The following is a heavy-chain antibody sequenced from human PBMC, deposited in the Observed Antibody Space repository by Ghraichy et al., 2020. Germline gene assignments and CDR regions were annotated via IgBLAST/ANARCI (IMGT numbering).Heavy chain of an antibody. CDR2: INSDSSNI. CDR3: AREGQIGWFDP. Sequence: GESLNISCAASGFTFSSYEMNWVRQAPGKGLEWVSYINSDSSNIQYADSVKGRFTISRDNAKNLLYLQMNSLRAEDTAVYYCAREGQIGWFDPWGQGTLVTVSS. V-gene: IGHV3-48*03. CDR1: GFTFSSYE. J-gene: IGHJ5*02. D-gene: IGHD3-22*01.